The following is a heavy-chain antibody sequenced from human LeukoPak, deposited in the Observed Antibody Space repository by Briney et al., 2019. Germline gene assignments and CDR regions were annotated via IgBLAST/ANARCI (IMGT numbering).Heavy chain of an antibody. CDR3: ARYYGDYGYWFDP. CDR1: GGSISSSNW. CDR2: IYHSGST. Sequence: PSETLPLTCAVSGGSISSSNWWSWVRQPPGKGLEWIGEIYHSGSTNYNPSLKSRVTISVDKSKNQFSLKLSSVTAADTAVYYCARYYGDYGYWFDPWGQGTLVTVSS. J-gene: IGHJ5*02. V-gene: IGHV4-4*02. D-gene: IGHD4-17*01.